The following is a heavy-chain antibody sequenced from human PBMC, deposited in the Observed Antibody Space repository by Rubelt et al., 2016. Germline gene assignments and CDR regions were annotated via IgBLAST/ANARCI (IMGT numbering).Heavy chain of an antibody. CDR1: SISSGYY. D-gene: IGHD6-19*01. Sequence: SISSGYYWGWIRQPPGKGLEWIGSIYHSGSTYYNPSLKSRVTISVDTSKNPFSLKLSSVTAADTAVYYCARYPGRWLVQYYFDYWGQGTLVTVSS. J-gene: IGHJ4*02. V-gene: IGHV4-38-2*01. CDR3: ARYPGRWLVQYYFDY. CDR2: IYHSGST.